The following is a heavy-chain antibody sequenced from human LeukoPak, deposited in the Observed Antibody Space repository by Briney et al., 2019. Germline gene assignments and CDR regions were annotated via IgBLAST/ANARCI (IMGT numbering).Heavy chain of an antibody. CDR3: ARDILERLAFDI. J-gene: IGHJ3*02. V-gene: IGHV3-21*01. CDR2: ISSSSSYI. Sequence: NPGGSLRLSCAASGFTFSSYSMNWVRQAPGKGLEWVSSISSSSSYIYYADSVKGRFTISRDNAKNSLYLQMNSLRAEDTAVYYCARDILERLAFDIWGQGTMVTVSS. CDR1: GFTFSSYS. D-gene: IGHD1-1*01.